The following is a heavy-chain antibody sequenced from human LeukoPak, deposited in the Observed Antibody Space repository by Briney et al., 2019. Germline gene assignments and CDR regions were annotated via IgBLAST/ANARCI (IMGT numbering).Heavy chain of an antibody. Sequence: SETLSLTCAVYGGSFSGYYWSWIRQPPGKGLEWIGEINHSGSTNYNPSLKSRVTISIDTSKNQFSLKLNSVTAADTAVYYCASGLSAIVHWGQGTLVTVSS. CDR3: ASGLSAIVH. V-gene: IGHV4-34*01. D-gene: IGHD2-21*02. J-gene: IGHJ4*02. CDR2: INHSGST. CDR1: GGSFSGYY.